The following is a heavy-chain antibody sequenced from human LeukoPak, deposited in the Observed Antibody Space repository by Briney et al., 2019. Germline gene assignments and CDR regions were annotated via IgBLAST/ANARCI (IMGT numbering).Heavy chain of an antibody. CDR1: GGSISSYY. D-gene: IGHD6-13*01. CDR3: ARIGMYSSSSGYFQH. Sequence: PSETLSLTCTVSGGSISSYYWSWIRQPPGKGLEWIGYIYYSGGTNYNPSLKSRVTISVDTSKNQFSLKLSSVTAADTAVYYCARIGMYSSSSGYFQHWGQGTLVTVSS. J-gene: IGHJ1*01. CDR2: IYYSGGT. V-gene: IGHV4-59*01.